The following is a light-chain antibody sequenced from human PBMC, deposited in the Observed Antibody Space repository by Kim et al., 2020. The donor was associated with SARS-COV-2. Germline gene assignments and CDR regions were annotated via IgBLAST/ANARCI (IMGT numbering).Light chain of an antibody. Sequence: WAPGERAPPSCKASQSLSNHLVWYQLKPGQAPRLLIYDASNRATGIPARFSGSGSETDFTLSISSLEPEDFAVYYCQQRLKWPLTFGGGTKVDIK. J-gene: IGKJ4*01. V-gene: IGKV3-11*01. CDR3: QQRLKWPLT. CDR2: DAS. CDR1: QSLSNH.